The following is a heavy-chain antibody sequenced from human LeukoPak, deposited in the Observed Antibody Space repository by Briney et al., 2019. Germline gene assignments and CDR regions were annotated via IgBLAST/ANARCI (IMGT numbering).Heavy chain of an antibody. V-gene: IGHV3-23*01. CDR1: GFTFSSYA. Sequence: PGGSLRLSCAASGFTFSSYAMSWVRQAPGKGLEWVSDISGGGIRRNYADSVKGRFTISRDNSENTLYLQMNSLRAEDTAVYYCISVVVPAAMPLDYWGQGTLVTVSS. CDR3: ISVVVPAAMPLDY. D-gene: IGHD2-2*01. CDR2: ISGGGIRR. J-gene: IGHJ4*02.